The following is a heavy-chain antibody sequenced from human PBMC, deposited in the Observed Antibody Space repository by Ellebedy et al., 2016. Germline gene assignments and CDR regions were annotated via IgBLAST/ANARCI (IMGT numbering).Heavy chain of an antibody. CDR1: GYTFTSYY. V-gene: IGHV1-46*01. CDR3: ARDGDIGYSSGWYFYYYYGMDV. Sequence: ASVKVSXXASGYTFTSYYMHWVRQAPGQGLEWMGIINPSGGSTSYAQKFQGRVTMTTDTSTSTAYMELRSLRSDDTAVYYCARDGDIGYSSGWYFYYYYGMDVWGQGTTVTVSS. J-gene: IGHJ6*02. CDR2: INPSGGST. D-gene: IGHD6-19*01.